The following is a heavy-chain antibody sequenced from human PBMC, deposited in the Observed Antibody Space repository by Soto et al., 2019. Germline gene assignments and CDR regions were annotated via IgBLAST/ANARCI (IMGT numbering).Heavy chain of an antibody. D-gene: IGHD6-13*01. CDR2: INWNSSSI. Sequence: GGSLRLSCAASGFTFDDYAMHWVRQVLGKGLEWVSGINWNSSSIGYGDSVKGRFAISRDNAKNSLHLQMNSLSAEDTAFYYCVKDESINWYSGHFRHWGQGTLVTVS. V-gene: IGHV3-9*01. CDR3: VKDESINWYSGHFRH. J-gene: IGHJ1*01. CDR1: GFTFDDYA.